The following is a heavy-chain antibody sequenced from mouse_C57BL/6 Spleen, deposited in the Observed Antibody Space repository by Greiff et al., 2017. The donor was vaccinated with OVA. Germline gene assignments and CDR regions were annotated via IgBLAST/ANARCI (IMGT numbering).Heavy chain of an antibody. CDR2: IYPGDGDT. CDR1: GYAFSSSW. Sequence: QVQLQQSGPELVKPGASVKISCKASGYAFSSSWMNWVKQRPGKGLEWIGRIYPGDGDTNYNGKFKGKATLTADKSSSTAYMQLSSLTSEDSAVYFCARSEGVIYYGYDDYAMDYWGQGTSVTVSS. V-gene: IGHV1-82*01. CDR3: ARSEGVIYYGYDDYAMDY. D-gene: IGHD2-2*01. J-gene: IGHJ4*01.